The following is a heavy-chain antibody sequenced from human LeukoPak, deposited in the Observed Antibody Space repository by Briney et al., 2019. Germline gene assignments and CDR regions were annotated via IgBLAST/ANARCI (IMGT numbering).Heavy chain of an antibody. Sequence: GESLKISCKVSGYSFTTYWIGWVRQMPGKGLEWMGIIYPGDSDTRYSPSFQGQVTISADKSISTAYLQWSSLKAPDTAMYYCARHGGGYCRSTSCYLFDPWGQGTLVTVSS. D-gene: IGHD2-2*01. V-gene: IGHV5-51*01. CDR2: IYPGDSDT. J-gene: IGHJ5*02. CDR3: ARHGGGYCRSTSCYLFDP. CDR1: GYSFTTYW.